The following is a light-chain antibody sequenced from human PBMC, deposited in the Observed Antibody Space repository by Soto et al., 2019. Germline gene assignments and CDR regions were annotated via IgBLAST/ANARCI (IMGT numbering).Light chain of an antibody. J-gene: IGKJ1*01. CDR3: QQYGSSAS. CDR1: QSVSNNY. V-gene: IGKV3-20*01. Sequence: EIVLTQSPGTLSLSPGERATLSCRASQSVSNNYLAWYQQKPGQAPRLLISDASTRATGIPARFSGSGSGTDFTLTISRLDPEDFAVYYCQQYGSSASFGQGTKVDIK. CDR2: DAS.